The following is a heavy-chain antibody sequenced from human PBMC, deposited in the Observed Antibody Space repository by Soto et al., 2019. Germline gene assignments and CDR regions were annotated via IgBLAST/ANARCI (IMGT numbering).Heavy chain of an antibody. J-gene: IGHJ4*02. CDR3: AKDLTYYYDSSGPPKQVGYFDY. D-gene: IGHD3-22*01. V-gene: IGHV3-23*01. CDR1: GFTFSSYA. Sequence: GGSLRLSCAASGFTFSSYAMSWVRQAPGKGLEWVSAISGSGGSTYYADSVKGRFTISRDNSKNTLYLQMNSLRAEDTAVYYCAKDLTYYYDSSGPPKQVGYFDYWGQGTLVTVSS. CDR2: ISGSGGST.